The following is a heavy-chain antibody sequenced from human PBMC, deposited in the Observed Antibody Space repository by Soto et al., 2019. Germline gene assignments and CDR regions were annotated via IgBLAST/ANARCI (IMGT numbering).Heavy chain of an antibody. J-gene: IGHJ4*02. CDR2: INNSGST. CDR3: ARGGRQQLIPTPISYKIDY. Sequence: QVQLQQWGAGLLKPSETLSLTCAVYGGSFSGYYWSWIRQPPGRGLEGIGEINNSGSTNYNPSLKSRVTISVDMSKNQFSLKLSSVTAADTAVYYCARGGRQQLIPTPISYKIDYWGQGTLVTVSS. V-gene: IGHV4-34*01. CDR1: GGSFSGYY. D-gene: IGHD6-13*01.